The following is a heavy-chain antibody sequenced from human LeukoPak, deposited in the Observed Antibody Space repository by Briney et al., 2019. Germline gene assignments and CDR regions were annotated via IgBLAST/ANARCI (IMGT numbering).Heavy chain of an antibody. CDR1: GYTFTSYG. Sequence: ASVKVSCKASGYTFTSYGISWVRQAPGQGPEWMGRINPNTGGTNYAQKFQGRVSMTRDPSLSTAYLELISLTSDDTAVYYCARAPPVGPTTSPDYWGQGTLVTVSS. D-gene: IGHD1-26*01. J-gene: IGHJ4*02. V-gene: IGHV1-2*06. CDR3: ARAPPVGPTTSPDY. CDR2: INPNTGGT.